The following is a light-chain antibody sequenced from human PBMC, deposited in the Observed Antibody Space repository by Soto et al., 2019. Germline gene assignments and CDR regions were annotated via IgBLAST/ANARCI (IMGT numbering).Light chain of an antibody. CDR3: QQYSSYLLT. V-gene: IGKV1-5*01. CDR2: DAS. CDR1: HSISSW. Sequence: DMHMSPSPSTLSASLGDRVTITFRASHSISSWLAWYQQKPEKAPKLLMYDASSLESGVPSRFSGSGSGTEFTLTISSLQPDDFATYYCQQYSSYLLTFGGGTKVDIK. J-gene: IGKJ4*01.